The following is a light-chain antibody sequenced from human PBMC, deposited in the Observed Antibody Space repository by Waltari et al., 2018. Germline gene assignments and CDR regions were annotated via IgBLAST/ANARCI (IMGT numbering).Light chain of an antibody. CDR1: RSVGRT. J-gene: IGKJ1*01. CDR3: QHYLRLPVS. Sequence: EIVLTQSPGTLSLSPGERATLSCRASRSVGRTLAWYQQRPGQAPRLLIYGASSRAADIPDRFAGSGSGTDFSLTINRLEPEDFAVYYCQHYLRLPVSFGQGTKVEIK. CDR2: GAS. V-gene: IGKV3-20*01.